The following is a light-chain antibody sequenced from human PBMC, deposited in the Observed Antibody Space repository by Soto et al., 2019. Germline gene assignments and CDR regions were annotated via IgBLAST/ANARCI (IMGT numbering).Light chain of an antibody. Sequence: DIQMTQSPSSLSASVGDRVTITCRASQGISTYLAWYQQKPGKVPKLLIYAASTLQSGVPSRFSGSGSGTEFTLTISSLQPEDVATYYCQKNNIAPRTFGQRTKVEIK. V-gene: IGKV1-27*01. CDR2: AAS. CDR3: QKNNIAPRT. J-gene: IGKJ1*01. CDR1: QGISTY.